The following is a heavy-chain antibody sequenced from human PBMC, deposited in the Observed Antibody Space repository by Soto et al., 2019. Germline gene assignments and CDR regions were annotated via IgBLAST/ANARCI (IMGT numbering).Heavy chain of an antibody. J-gene: IGHJ2*01. CDR3: AGRYRSPLAFPARRSSDL. CDR1: GSSISSYY. CDR2: IYYSGST. V-gene: IGHV4-59*08. Sequence: SETLSLTCTVSGSSISSYYWSWIRQPPGKGLEWIGYIYYSGSTNYNPSLKSRVTISVDTSKNQFSLKLSSVTAADTAVYYCAGRYRSPLAFPARRSSDL. D-gene: IGHD2-2*01.